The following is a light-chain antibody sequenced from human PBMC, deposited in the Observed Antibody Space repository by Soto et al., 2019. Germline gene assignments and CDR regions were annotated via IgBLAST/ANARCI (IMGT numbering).Light chain of an antibody. Sequence: EIVLTQSPGTMSFSPGERATLSCRASQSISSSHLAWYQQKPDQTPRLLIYGASNRATGIPDRFSGSGSGTDFTLTISRLEPEDFAVYYCQHYGNEGTFGPGTQVDLK. J-gene: IGKJ3*01. CDR1: QSISSSH. CDR2: GAS. V-gene: IGKV3-20*01. CDR3: QHYGNEGT.